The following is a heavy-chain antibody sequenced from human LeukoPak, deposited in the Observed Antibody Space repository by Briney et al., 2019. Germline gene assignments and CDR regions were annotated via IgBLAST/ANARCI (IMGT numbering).Heavy chain of an antibody. V-gene: IGHV4-4*07. Sequence: SETLSLTCTVSGGSISSYYWSWIRQPAGKGLKWIGRIYTSGSTNYNPSLKSRVTMSVDTSKNQFSLKLSSVTAADTAVYYCARGKQQLVREWFDPWGQGTLVTVSS. D-gene: IGHD6-13*01. J-gene: IGHJ5*02. CDR1: GGSISSYY. CDR2: IYTSGST. CDR3: ARGKQQLVREWFDP.